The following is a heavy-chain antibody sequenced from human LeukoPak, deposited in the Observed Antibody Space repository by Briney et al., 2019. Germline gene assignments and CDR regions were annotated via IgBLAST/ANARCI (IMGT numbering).Heavy chain of an antibody. D-gene: IGHD3-22*01. V-gene: IGHV1-8*01. CDR3: ARGQYDSSGYAFDY. CDR2: MNPNSGNT. J-gene: IGHJ4*02. Sequence: ASVKVSCKASGYTFTSYDINWERQATGQGLGWMGWMNPNSGNTGYAQKFQGRVTMTRNTSISTAYMELSSLRSEDTAVYYCARGQYDSSGYAFDYWGQGTLVTVSS. CDR1: GYTFTSYD.